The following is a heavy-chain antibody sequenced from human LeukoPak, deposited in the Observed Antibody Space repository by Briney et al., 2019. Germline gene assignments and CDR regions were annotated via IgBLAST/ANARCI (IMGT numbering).Heavy chain of an antibody. CDR2: IYTDGST. J-gene: IGHJ4*02. Sequence: PTGGSLRLSCAASGFSVGNNYVTWVRQPPGKGLEWVSVIYTDGSTYYADSVKGRFIISRDSSMNTLYLQMNSLRAEDTAVYYCTDAVAGWGQGTLVTVSS. V-gene: IGHV3-53*05. CDR3: TDAVAG. CDR1: GFSVGNNY. D-gene: IGHD4-23*01.